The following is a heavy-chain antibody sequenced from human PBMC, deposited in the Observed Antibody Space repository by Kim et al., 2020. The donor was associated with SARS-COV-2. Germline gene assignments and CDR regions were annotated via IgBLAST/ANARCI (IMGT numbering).Heavy chain of an antibody. J-gene: IGHJ4*02. D-gene: IGHD3-16*02. V-gene: IGHV4-34*01. Sequence: SETLSLTCAVYGGSFSGYYWSWIRQPPGKGLEWIGEINHSGSTNYNPSLKSRVTISVDTSKNQFSLKLSSVTAADTAVYYCARGGMFTFGGAIVHQDFDYWGQGTLVTVSS. CDR1: GGSFSGYY. CDR3: ARGGMFTFGGAIVHQDFDY. CDR2: INHSGST.